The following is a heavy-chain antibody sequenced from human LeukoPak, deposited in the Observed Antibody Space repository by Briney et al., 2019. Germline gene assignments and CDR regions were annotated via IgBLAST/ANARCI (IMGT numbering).Heavy chain of an antibody. Sequence: GGSLRLSCAASGFTFDDYAMHWVRQAPGKGLEWVSLISWDGGSTYYADSVKGRFTISRDNSKNSLYLQMNSLRAEDTALYYCAKEHSGSYPYFDYWGQGTLVTVSS. J-gene: IGHJ4*02. V-gene: IGHV3-43D*03. CDR2: ISWDGGST. D-gene: IGHD3-10*01. CDR1: GFTFDDYA. CDR3: AKEHSGSYPYFDY.